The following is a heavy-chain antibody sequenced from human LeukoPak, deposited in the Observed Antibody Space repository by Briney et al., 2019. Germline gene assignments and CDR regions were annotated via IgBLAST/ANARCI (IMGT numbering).Heavy chain of an antibody. CDR3: ASSCSGGSCYGGALLGAFDI. CDR2: FYYSGST. Sequence: SETLSLTCTVSGGSISSYYWSWIRQPPGKGLEWIGYFYYSGSTNYNPSLKSRVTISVDTSKNQFSLKLSSVIAADTAVYYCASSCSGGSCYGGALLGAFDIWGQGTMVTVSS. CDR1: GGSISSYY. D-gene: IGHD2-15*01. J-gene: IGHJ3*02. V-gene: IGHV4-59*01.